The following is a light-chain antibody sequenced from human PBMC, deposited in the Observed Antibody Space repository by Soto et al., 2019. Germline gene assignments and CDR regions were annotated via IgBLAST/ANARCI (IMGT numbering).Light chain of an antibody. CDR3: QQYKNWPPWT. CDR1: QSVSSN. J-gene: IGKJ1*01. CDR2: GAS. Sequence: EIVLTQSPGTLSLSPGERVTLSCRASQSVSSNLAWYKQKVGQAPRHLIYGASTRATGIPARFSGSGSGTEFTLTISSLQSEDFAFYYCQQYKNWPPWTFGQGTKVEI. V-gene: IGKV3-15*01.